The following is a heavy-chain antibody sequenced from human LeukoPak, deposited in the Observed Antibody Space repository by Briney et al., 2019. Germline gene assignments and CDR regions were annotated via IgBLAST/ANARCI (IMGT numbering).Heavy chain of an antibody. Sequence: PSETLSLTCTVSGGSISSGGYYWSWIRQPPGKGLEWIAYIHHSGDTYNNPSLQSRVTVSADTSKNQFSLKLSSVTAADTAVYYCARGEEYGSGTVHFDYWGQGILVTVSS. D-gene: IGHD3-10*01. CDR1: GGSISSGGYY. CDR3: ARGEEYGSGTVHFDY. J-gene: IGHJ4*02. V-gene: IGHV4-31*03. CDR2: IHHSGDT.